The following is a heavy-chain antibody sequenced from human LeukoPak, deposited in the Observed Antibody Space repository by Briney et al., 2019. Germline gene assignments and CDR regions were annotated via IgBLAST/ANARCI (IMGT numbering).Heavy chain of an antibody. Sequence: GGSLRLSCAASGFTFSSYEMNWVRQAPGKGLEWVSVIYSGGSTYYADSVKGRFTISRDNSKNTLYLQMNSLRAEDTAVYYCARLGGLGAAAGPYFDYWGQGTLVTVSS. J-gene: IGHJ4*02. CDR3: ARLGGLGAAAGPYFDY. CDR2: IYSGGST. D-gene: IGHD6-13*01. CDR1: GFTFSSYE. V-gene: IGHV3-66*02.